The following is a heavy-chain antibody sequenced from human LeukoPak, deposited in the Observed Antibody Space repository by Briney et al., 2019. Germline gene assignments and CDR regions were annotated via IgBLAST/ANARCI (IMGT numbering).Heavy chain of an antibody. CDR1: GDSVSSHY. Sequence: SETLSLTCTVSGDSVSSHYWGWIRQPPGKGLEWMAYVYYAGTSKYNPSLKSRDTISIDTSKNQSALKLISVTAADTAVYYCARYSNHVVYLDSWGQGTLVTVS. CDR3: ARYSNHVVYLDS. D-gene: IGHD4-11*01. CDR2: VYYAGTS. J-gene: IGHJ4*02. V-gene: IGHV4-59*02.